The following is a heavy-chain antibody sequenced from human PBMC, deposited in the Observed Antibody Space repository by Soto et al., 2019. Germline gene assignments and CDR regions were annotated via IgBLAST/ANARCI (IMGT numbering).Heavy chain of an antibody. J-gene: IGHJ6*02. V-gene: IGHV1-69*13. Sequence: SVKVSCKASGGTFSSYAISWVRQAPGQGLEWMGGIIPIFGTANYAQKFQGRVTITADESTSTAYMELSSLRSEDMAVYYCARDCSSTSCSSSTAAIYYYYGMDVWGQGTTVTVS. CDR2: IIPIFGTA. CDR3: ARDCSSTSCSSSTAAIYYYYGMDV. D-gene: IGHD2-2*01. CDR1: GGTFSSYA.